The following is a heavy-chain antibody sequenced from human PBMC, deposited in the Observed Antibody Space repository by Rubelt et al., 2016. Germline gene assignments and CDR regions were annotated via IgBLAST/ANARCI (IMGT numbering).Heavy chain of an antibody. CDR3: ARDLGSGRDY. D-gene: IGHD2-15*01. Sequence: SGFSLSNYWMSWVRQAPGKGPEWVANIKPEGSEKNYVDSVKGRFTISRDNAKNSLYLQMNSLRAEDTAMYYCARDLGSGRDYWGQGTLVTVSS. V-gene: IGHV3-7*05. CDR1: GFSLSNYW. CDR2: IKPEGSEK. J-gene: IGHJ4*02.